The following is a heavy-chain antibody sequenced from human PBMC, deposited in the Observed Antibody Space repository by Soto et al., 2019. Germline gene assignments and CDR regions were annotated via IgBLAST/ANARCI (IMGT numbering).Heavy chain of an antibody. Sequence: ASVKVSCKASGYTFTRSGISWVRQAPGQGLEWMGWISAYNGNTNYAQKLQGRVTMTTDTSTSTAYTELRSLRSDDTAVYYCARVKSSGYHNWFDPWGQGTLVTAPQ. V-gene: IGHV1-18*01. J-gene: IGHJ5*02. CDR1: GYTFTRSG. CDR2: ISAYNGNT. CDR3: ARVKSSGYHNWFDP. D-gene: IGHD3-22*01.